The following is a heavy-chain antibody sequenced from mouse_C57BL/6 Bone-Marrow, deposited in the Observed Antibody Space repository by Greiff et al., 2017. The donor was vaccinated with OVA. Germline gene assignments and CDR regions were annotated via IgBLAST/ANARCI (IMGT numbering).Heavy chain of an antibody. V-gene: IGHV5-9-1*02. D-gene: IGHD2-1*01. CDR2: ISSGGDYI. J-gene: IGHJ4*01. Sequence: EVKLVESGAGLVKPGGSLKLSCAASGFTFSSYAMSWVRQTPEKRLEWVAYISSGGDYIYYADTVKGRFTISRDNARNTLYLQMSSLKSEDTAMYYCTRLLDAMDYWGQGTPVTVSS. CDR3: TRLLDAMDY. CDR1: GFTFSSYA.